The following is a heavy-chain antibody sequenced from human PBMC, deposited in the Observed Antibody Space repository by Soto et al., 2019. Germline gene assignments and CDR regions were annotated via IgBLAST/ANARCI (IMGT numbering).Heavy chain of an antibody. CDR2: ISYDGSNK. CDR3: AGRIAVAGTDY. D-gene: IGHD6-19*01. V-gene: IGHV3-30-3*01. Sequence: QVQLVESGGGVVQPGRSLRLSCAASGFTFSSYAMHWVRQAPGKGLEWVAVISYDGSNKYYADSVKGRFTISRDNSKNTLYLQMNSLRAEDTAVYYCAGRIAVAGTDYWGQGTLVTVSS. CDR1: GFTFSSYA. J-gene: IGHJ4*02.